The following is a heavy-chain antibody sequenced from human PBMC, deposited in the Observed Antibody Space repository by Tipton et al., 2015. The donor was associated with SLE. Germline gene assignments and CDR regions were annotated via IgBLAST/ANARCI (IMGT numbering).Heavy chain of an antibody. CDR2: INHSGST. Sequence: TLSLTCTVSGGSISSHYWSWIRQPPGKGLEWIGEINHSGSTNYNPSLKSRVTISVDTSKNQFSLKLSSVTAADTAVYYCARGTNYYGSGSYYKPVYYYYYMDVWGKGATVTVSS. J-gene: IGHJ6*03. CDR1: GGSISSHY. D-gene: IGHD3-10*01. V-gene: IGHV4-34*01. CDR3: ARGTNYYGSGSYYKPVYYYYYMDV.